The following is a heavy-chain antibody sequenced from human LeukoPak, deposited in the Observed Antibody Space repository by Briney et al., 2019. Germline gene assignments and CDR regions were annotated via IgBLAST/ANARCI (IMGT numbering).Heavy chain of an antibody. CDR3: ASRSSTSDFDY. V-gene: IGHV5-51*01. CDR2: IYPGDSDT. J-gene: IGHJ4*02. D-gene: IGHD2-2*01. CDR1: GYSFTSYW. Sequence: GESPKISCKGSGYSFTSYWFGWVRQMPGKVLEWMGIIYPGDSDTRYSPSFQGQVTISADKSISTAYLQWSSLKASDTAMYYCASRSSTSDFDYWGQGTLVTVSS.